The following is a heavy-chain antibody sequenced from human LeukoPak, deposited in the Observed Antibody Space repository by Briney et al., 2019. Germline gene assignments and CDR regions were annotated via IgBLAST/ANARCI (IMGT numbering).Heavy chain of an antibody. V-gene: IGHV4-39*07. CDR3: ARVKDILTGYFAFDI. D-gene: IGHD3-9*01. CDR1: GGSISSSSYY. Sequence: SETLSLTCTVSGGSISSSSYYWGWIRQPPGKGLEWIGSIYYSGSTYYNPSLKGRVTISVDTSKNQFSLKLSSVTAADTAVYYCARVKDILTGYFAFDIWGQGTMVTVSS. CDR2: IYYSGST. J-gene: IGHJ3*02.